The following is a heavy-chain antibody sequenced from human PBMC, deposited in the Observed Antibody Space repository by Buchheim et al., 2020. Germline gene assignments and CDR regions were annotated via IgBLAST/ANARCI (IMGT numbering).Heavy chain of an antibody. CDR1: GFTFSPYY. Sequence: EVQLVESGGGLVQPGGSLRLSCAASGFTFSPYYMHWVRQPPGKGLVWFSRINSDGSGTTYADSVKGRFTISRDNSKNMLYLQMNSLRAEDTAVYYCAKDMGYWGQGTL. J-gene: IGHJ4*02. D-gene: IGHD3-10*01. V-gene: IGHV3-74*03. CDR3: AKDMGY. CDR2: INSDGSGT.